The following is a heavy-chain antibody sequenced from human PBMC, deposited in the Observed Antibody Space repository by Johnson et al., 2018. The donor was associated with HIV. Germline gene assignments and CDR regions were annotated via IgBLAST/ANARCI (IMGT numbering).Heavy chain of an antibody. Sequence: MQLVESGGGVVQPGRSLRLSCAASGFTFSSYAMHWVRQAPGKGLEYVSAISSNGGSTYYANSVKGRFTISRDNSKNTLYLQMNSLRAEDTAVYYCARDDIRDGKSFDIWGQGTMVTVSS. CDR1: GFTFSSYA. CDR2: ISSNGGST. V-gene: IGHV3-64*01. CDR3: ARDDIRDGKSFDI. J-gene: IGHJ3*02.